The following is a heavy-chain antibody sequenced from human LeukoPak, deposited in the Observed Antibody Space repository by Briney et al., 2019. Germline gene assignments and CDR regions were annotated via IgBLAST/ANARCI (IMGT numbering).Heavy chain of an antibody. J-gene: IGHJ6*02. CDR1: GFTFSSYS. Sequence: GGSLRLSCAASGFTFSSYSMNWVRQAPGKGLEWVSSISSSSSYIYYADSVKGRFTISRDNAKNSLYLQMNSLRADDTAVYYCAPFRGVSGLDVWGQGTTVTVSS. CDR2: ISSSSSYI. CDR3: APFRGVSGLDV. D-gene: IGHD3-10*01. V-gene: IGHV3-21*01.